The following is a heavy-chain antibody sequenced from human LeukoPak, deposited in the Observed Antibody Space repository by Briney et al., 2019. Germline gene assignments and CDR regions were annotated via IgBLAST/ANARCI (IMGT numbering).Heavy chain of an antibody. V-gene: IGHV3-48*03. Sequence: PGGSLRLSCAAPGFTFSSYEMNWVRQAPGKGLEWVSYISSSGSTIYYADSVKGRFTISRDNAKNSLYLQMNSLRAEDTAVYYCARSRGYSYGRLFDYWGQGTLVTVSS. CDR1: GFTFSSYE. D-gene: IGHD5-18*01. CDR3: ARSRGYSYGRLFDY. J-gene: IGHJ4*02. CDR2: ISSSGSTI.